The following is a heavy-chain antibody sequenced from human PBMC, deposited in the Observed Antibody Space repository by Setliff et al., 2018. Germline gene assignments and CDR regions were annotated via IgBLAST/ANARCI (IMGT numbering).Heavy chain of an antibody. V-gene: IGHV1-18*01. CDR3: ARDLDYQYYYETSGRDAFDI. D-gene: IGHD3-22*01. J-gene: IGHJ3*02. Sequence: ASVKVSCKASGYNFISYGISWVRQAPGQGLEWLGWVSPANGKTNYAQKLQGRVTMTTDTSTSTAYMDLRSLRSDDTAVYYCARDLDYQYYYETSGRDAFDIWGLGTMVTVSS. CDR1: GYNFISYG. CDR2: VSPANGKT.